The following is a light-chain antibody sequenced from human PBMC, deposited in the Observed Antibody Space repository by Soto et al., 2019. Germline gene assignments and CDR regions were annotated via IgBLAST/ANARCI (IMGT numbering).Light chain of an antibody. V-gene: IGKV3-11*01. CDR1: QSVGTY. CDR3: QQRSNWPPIT. CDR2: DAS. Sequence: EIVLTQSPGTLSLSPGERATLSCRASQSVGTYLAWYQRKPGQAPRLLIYDASNGATDIPARFSGSGSGTDFTLTISRLEPEDSAVYYCQQRSNWPPITFGQGTRLEIK. J-gene: IGKJ5*01.